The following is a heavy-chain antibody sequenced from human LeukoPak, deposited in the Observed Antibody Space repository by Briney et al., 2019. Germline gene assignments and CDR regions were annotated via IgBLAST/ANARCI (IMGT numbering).Heavy chain of an antibody. J-gene: IGHJ4*02. Sequence: GGSLRLSCAVSGFTFSDYAMSGVRQAPGKGLEGVAVISHDGSKKYYADFVKGRFTISRDNSKNTLYLHMNSLIPEDTAVYFCAKDWKFYYVSGSFFPDNWGQGTLVTVSS. D-gene: IGHD3-10*01. CDR1: GFTFSDYA. CDR3: AKDWKFYYVSGSFFPDN. V-gene: IGHV3-30-3*01. CDR2: ISHDGSKK.